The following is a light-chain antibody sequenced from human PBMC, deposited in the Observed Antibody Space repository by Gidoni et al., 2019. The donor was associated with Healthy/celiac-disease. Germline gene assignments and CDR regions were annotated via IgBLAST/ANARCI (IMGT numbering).Light chain of an antibody. CDR3: QQYNNWPPAT. CDR2: GAS. Sequence: EIVLTQSPATLSVSPGERATLSCRASQSVSSNLAWYQQKPGQAPRLRIYGASTRATGIPARFSGSGSGTEFTLTISSLQSEDFAVYYCQQYNNWPPATFGGGTKVEIK. J-gene: IGKJ4*01. V-gene: IGKV3-15*01. CDR1: QSVSSN.